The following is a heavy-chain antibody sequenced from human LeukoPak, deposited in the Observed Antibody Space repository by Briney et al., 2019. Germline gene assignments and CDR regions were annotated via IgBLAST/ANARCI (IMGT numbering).Heavy chain of an antibody. CDR2: IYTSGST. V-gene: IGHV4-4*07. CDR3: ARLGDSSGYYQTPFDY. CDR1: GGSISSYY. D-gene: IGHD3-22*01. J-gene: IGHJ4*02. Sequence: TSETQSLTCTVSGGSISSYYWSWIRQPAGKGLEWIGRIYTSGSTNYNPSLKSRVTMSVDTSKNQFSLKLSSVTAADTAVYYCARLGDSSGYYQTPFDYWGQGTLVTVSS.